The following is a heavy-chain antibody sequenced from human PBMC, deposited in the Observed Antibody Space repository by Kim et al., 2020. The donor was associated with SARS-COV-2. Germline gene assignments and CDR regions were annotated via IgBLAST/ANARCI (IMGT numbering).Heavy chain of an antibody. J-gene: IGHJ4*01. V-gene: IGHV3-7*03. D-gene: IGHD1-26*01. CDR1: GISFTAYW. CDR3: ARRGSGWGSFDY. CDR2: IKADGSEK. Sequence: GGSLRLSCAASGISFTAYWMAWVRQAPGKGLEWVATIKADGSEKYYVESVKGRFTVSRDNSKKSLYLQMNSLRVEDTAVYFCARRGSGWGSFDYWGHGT.